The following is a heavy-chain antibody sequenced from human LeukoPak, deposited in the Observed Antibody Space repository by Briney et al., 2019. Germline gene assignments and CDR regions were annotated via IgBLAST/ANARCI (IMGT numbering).Heavy chain of an antibody. CDR2: IRYDGTNK. Sequence: PGRSLRLSCAASGFTFSSYAMHWVRQAPGKGLEWVAFIRYDGTNKDYADSVKGRFSFSRDNSKNTLYLQMNSLKTEDTAVYYCAKGFEFYQEVWGQGTLVIVSS. J-gene: IGHJ4*02. D-gene: IGHD3-10*01. CDR3: AKGFEFYQEV. CDR1: GFTFSSYA. V-gene: IGHV3-30*04.